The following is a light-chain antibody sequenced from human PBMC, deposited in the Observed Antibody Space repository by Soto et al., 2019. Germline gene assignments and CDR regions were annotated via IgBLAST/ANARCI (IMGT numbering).Light chain of an antibody. J-gene: IGKJ1*01. CDR1: QSISSSY. V-gene: IGKV3-20*01. Sequence: EIVFTQSPGTLSLSPGERATLSCRASQSISSSYLAWYQQKPGQAPRLLIYGASSRATGIPDRFSGSGSGTDFTLTISRXEPEDFAMYYCQQYGSSPRTFGQGTKVDIK. CDR2: GAS. CDR3: QQYGSSPRT.